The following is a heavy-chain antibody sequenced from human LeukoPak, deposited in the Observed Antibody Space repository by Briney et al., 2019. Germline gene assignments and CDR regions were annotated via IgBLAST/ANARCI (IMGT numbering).Heavy chain of an antibody. D-gene: IGHD3-10*01. CDR2: MNPNSGNT. CDR3: VRERERGTYFI. Sequence: ASVKVSCKASGYTFTSYDINWVRQATGQGLEWMGWMNPNSGNTGYAQKFQGRVTMTRDTSTSTVYMELTRLRFEDTAVYYCVRERERGTYFIWGQGTLVTVSS. J-gene: IGHJ4*02. V-gene: IGHV1-8*01. CDR1: GYTFTSYD.